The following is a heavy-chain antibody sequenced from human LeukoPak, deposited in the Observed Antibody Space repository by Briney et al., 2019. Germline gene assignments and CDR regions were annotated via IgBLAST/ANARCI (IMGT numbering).Heavy chain of an antibody. CDR1: GGSFSGYY. D-gene: IGHD2-2*01. CDR3: ARGLIVVVPAARNYWYFDL. Sequence: SETLSLTCAVYGGSFSGYYWSWIRQPPGKGLEWIGEINHSGSTNYNPSLKSRVTISVDTSKNQFSLKLRSVTAADTAVYYCARGLIVVVPAARNYWYFDLWGRGTLVTVSS. J-gene: IGHJ2*01. V-gene: IGHV4-34*01. CDR2: INHSGST.